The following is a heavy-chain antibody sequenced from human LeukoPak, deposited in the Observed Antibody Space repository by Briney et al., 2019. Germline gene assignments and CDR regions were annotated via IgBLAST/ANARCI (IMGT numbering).Heavy chain of an antibody. CDR1: GFTFSSYG. V-gene: IGHV3-33*06. J-gene: IGHJ6*03. CDR2: IWYDGSNK. Sequence: GRSLRLSCAASGFTFSSYGMHWVRQAPGKGLEWVAVIWYDGSNKYYADSVKGRFTISRDNSKNTLYLQMNSLRAEDTAVYYCAKEDIVVVPATMGHYYYMDVWGKGTTVTVSS. D-gene: IGHD2-2*01. CDR3: AKEDIVVVPATMGHYYYMDV.